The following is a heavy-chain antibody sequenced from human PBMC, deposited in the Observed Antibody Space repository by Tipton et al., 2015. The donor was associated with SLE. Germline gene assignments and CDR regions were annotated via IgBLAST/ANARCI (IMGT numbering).Heavy chain of an antibody. Sequence: TLSLTCTVSGGSISFYYWNWIRQSPGKGLEWIGYIDYNGRTKYRPSLRSRVTISVDTSKNQFSLKFHSVTSADTAVYYCARPMITMSPLAAFDIWGQGTLVTVSS. D-gene: IGHD3-10*02. CDR2: IDYNGRT. CDR3: ARPMITMSPLAAFDI. CDR1: GGSISFYY. V-gene: IGHV4-59*01. J-gene: IGHJ3*02.